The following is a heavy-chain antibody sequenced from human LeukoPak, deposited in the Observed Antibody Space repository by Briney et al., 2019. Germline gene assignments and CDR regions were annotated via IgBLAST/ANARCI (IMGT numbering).Heavy chain of an antibody. CDR1: GGSFSGYY. CDR2: INHSGST. D-gene: IGHD2-2*01. J-gene: IGHJ4*02. V-gene: IGHV4-34*01. Sequence: SETLSLTCAVYGGSFSGYYWSWNRQPPGKGLEWIGEINHSGSTNYNPSLKSRVTISVDTSKNQFSLKLSSVTAADTAVYYCARSDCSSTSCPFDYWGQGTLVTVSS. CDR3: ARSDCSSTSCPFDY.